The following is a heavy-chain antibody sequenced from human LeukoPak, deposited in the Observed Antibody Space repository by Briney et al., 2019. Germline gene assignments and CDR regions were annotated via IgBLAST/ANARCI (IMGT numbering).Heavy chain of an antibody. CDR3: AKLYCRGGSCYYYFDY. J-gene: IGHJ4*02. CDR2: ISGSGGST. Sequence: GSLRLSCAACGFTFSSYAMSWVRQAPGKGLEWVSAISGSGGSTYYADSVKGRFTISRDNSKNTLYLQMNSLRAEDTAVYYCAKLYCRGGSCYYYFDYRGQGTLVTVSS. CDR1: GFTFSSYA. V-gene: IGHV3-23*01. D-gene: IGHD2-15*01.